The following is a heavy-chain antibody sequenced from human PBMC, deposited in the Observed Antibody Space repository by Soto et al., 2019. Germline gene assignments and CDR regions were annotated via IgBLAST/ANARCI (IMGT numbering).Heavy chain of an antibody. CDR2: IYYSGST. V-gene: IGHV4-39*01. Sequence: SETLSLTCTVSGGSISSSSYYWGWIRQPPGKGLEWIGSIYYSGSTYYNPSLKSRVTISVDTSKNQFSLKLSSVTAADTAVYYCATNYAYYYCYGMDVWGQGTTVTVSS. CDR1: GGSISSSSYY. J-gene: IGHJ6*02. CDR3: ATNYAYYYCYGMDV. D-gene: IGHD4-4*01.